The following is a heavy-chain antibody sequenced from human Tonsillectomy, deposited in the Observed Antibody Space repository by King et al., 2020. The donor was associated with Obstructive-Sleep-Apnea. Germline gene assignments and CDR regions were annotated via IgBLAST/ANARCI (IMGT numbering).Heavy chain of an antibody. CDR3: ARGETRRFLEWSHYGLDV. CDR2: ISYDGSNK. J-gene: IGHJ6*02. V-gene: IGHV3-30*04. CDR1: GFTFSSYT. D-gene: IGHD3-3*01. Sequence: VQLVESGGGVVQPGRSLRLSCAASGFTFSSYTMHWVRQAPGKGLEWVAFISYDGSNKYYADSVKGRFTISRDNSKNTLYLQMNSLRAEDTAVYHCARGETRRFLEWSHYGLDVWGQGTTVTVSS.